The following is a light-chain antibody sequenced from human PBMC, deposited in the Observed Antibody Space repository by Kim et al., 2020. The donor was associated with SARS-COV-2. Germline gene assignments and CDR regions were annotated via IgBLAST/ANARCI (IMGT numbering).Light chain of an antibody. CDR2: GES. Sequence: EIVMTQSPATLSVSPGERATLSCRASRNVGSNLAWYQQKPGQAPRLLIYGESTRATSIPARSSGSGSGTEFTLTISSLQSEDFAVYYCQQYNEWPLTFGGGTKVDIK. J-gene: IGKJ4*01. V-gene: IGKV3-15*01. CDR1: RNVGSN. CDR3: QQYNEWPLT.